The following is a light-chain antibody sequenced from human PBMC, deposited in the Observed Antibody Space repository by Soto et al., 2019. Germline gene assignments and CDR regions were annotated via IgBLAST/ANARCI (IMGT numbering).Light chain of an antibody. CDR1: SSNIGAGYD. J-gene: IGLJ1*01. V-gene: IGLV1-40*01. CDR3: QSHDSSLSSYV. Sequence: QSVLTQPPSVSGAPGQGVTISCTGRSSNIGAGYDVHWYQQLPGTAPKLLIYGNSNRPSGVPDRFSGSKSGTSAALAITGLQAEDEADYYCQSHDSSLSSYVFGTGTKVTVL. CDR2: GNS.